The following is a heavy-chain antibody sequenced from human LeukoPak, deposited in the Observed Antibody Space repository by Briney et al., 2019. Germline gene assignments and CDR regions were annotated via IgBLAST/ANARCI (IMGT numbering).Heavy chain of an antibody. Sequence: GGSLRLSCEVSGFSVDGNYMTWVCQVPGRGLEWVALIFSGDSTDYPDSVKGRFTISRDKSKNTLHLQMDSLRPEDTAMYYCALTYYFDRRGYSYFDYWGQGALVTVSS. CDR1: GFSVDGNY. V-gene: IGHV3-53*01. CDR2: IFSGDST. J-gene: IGHJ4*02. D-gene: IGHD3-22*01. CDR3: ALTYYFDRRGYSYFDY.